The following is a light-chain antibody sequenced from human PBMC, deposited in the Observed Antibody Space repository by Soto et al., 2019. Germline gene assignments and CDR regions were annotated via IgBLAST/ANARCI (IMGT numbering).Light chain of an antibody. Sequence: QSALTQPRSVSGSPGQSVTISCTGTSSDVGGYNYVSWYQQHPGKAPKLMIYDVSKRLSGVPDRLSASKSGTSASLAISGLQSADEGDYYCVAWDDRLNGWVFGGGTKLTVL. CDR3: VAWDDRLNGWV. V-gene: IGLV2-11*01. CDR2: DVS. J-gene: IGLJ3*02. CDR1: SSDVGGYNY.